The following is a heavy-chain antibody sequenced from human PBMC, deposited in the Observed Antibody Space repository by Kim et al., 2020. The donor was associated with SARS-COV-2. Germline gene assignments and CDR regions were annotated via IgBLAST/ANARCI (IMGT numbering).Heavy chain of an antibody. CDR1: GASISGYY. Sequence: SETLSLTCTVSGASISGYYWSWIRQPPGKGLEWIGYIYSSGSTNYNPSLKSRVTLSVDTSKNQFSLNLSSVTAADTAVYFCARIWAPSFFEVLTGSHPTALYYLDYWGQGTLVTVSS. CDR3: ARIWAPSFFEVLTGSHPTALYYLDY. D-gene: IGHD3-9*01. J-gene: IGHJ4*02. CDR2: IYSSGST. V-gene: IGHV4-59*01.